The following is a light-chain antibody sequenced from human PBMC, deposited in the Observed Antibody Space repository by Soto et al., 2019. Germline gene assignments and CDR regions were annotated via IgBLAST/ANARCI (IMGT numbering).Light chain of an antibody. J-gene: IGKJ1*01. CDR1: QSVSSS. CDR2: GAS. V-gene: IGKV3-11*01. CDR3: QHRSNWPSWT. Sequence: EIMMTQSPATLSVSPGAGAPLSCRARQSVSSSLAWYQQKPGQAPRLLIYGASSRATGIPDRFSGSGSGTDFTLTISSLETEDLAVYYCQHRSNWPSWTFGAGTKVDIK.